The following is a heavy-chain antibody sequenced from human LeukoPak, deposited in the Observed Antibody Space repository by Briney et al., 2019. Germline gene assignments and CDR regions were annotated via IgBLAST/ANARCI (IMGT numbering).Heavy chain of an antibody. V-gene: IGHV1-18*01. CDR2: ISAYNGNT. J-gene: IGHJ6*03. CDR3: ARAYSSSRPAYYYYMDV. D-gene: IGHD6-6*01. Sequence: VGSVKVSCKASGYTFTSYGISWVRQAPGQGLEWMGWISAYNGNTNYAQKLQGRVTMTTDTSTSTAYMELRSLRSDDTAVYYCARAYSSSRPAYYYYMDVWGKGTTVTVSS. CDR1: GYTFTSYG.